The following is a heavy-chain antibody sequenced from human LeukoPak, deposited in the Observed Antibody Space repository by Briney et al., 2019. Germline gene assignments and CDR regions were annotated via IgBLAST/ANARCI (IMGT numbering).Heavy chain of an antibody. J-gene: IGHJ5*02. D-gene: IGHD1-26*01. V-gene: IGHV4-38-2*02. CDR2: MYHSGST. Sequence: SETLSLTCTVSGYSISSGYYWGWIRQPPGKGLEWIGSMYHSGSTYYNPSLKSRVTISVDTSKKQFSLKLTSVTAADTAVYYCARDTRSSTNWFDPWGQGALVTVSS. CDR1: GYSISSGYY. CDR3: ARDTRSSTNWFDP.